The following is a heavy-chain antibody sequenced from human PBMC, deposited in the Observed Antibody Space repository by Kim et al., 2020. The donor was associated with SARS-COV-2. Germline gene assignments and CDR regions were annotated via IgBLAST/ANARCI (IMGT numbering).Heavy chain of an antibody. D-gene: IGHD3-9*01. V-gene: IGHV1-24*01. CDR2: FDPEYGET. CDR3: ATSPNFDWLFSHYFDY. J-gene: IGHJ4*02. CDR1: GYTLTELS. Sequence: ASVKVSCKVSGYTLTELSMHWVRQAPGKGLEWMGGFDPEYGETIYAQKFQGRVTMTEDTSTDTAYMELSSLRSEDTAVYYCATSPNFDWLFSHYFDYWGQGTLVTVSS.